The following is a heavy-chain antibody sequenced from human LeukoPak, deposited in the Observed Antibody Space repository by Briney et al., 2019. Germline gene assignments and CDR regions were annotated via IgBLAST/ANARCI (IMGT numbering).Heavy chain of an antibody. J-gene: IGHJ4*02. D-gene: IGHD2-2*01. CDR2: IYYSGST. V-gene: IGHV4-38-2*01. CDR1: GYSISSGYY. Sequence: PSETLSLTCAVSGYSISSGYYWGWIRQPPGKGLEWIGSIYYSGSTYYNPSLKSRLTISVDTSKNQFSLKLSSVTAADTAVYYCASSGVVVPAVDFDYWGQGTLVTVSS. CDR3: ASSGVVVPAVDFDY.